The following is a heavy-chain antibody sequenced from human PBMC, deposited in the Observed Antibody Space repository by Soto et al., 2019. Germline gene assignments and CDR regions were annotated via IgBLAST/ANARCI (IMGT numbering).Heavy chain of an antibody. CDR3: ARPTRYYYDSSGQSAWFDP. CDR1: GYTFTSYG. J-gene: IGHJ5*02. D-gene: IGHD3-22*01. Sequence: ASVKVSCKASGYTFTSYGISWVRQAPGQGLEWMGWINPNSGGTNYAQKFQGWVTMTRDTSISTAYMELSRLRSEDTAVYYCARPTRYYYDSSGQSAWFDPWGQGTLVTVSS. V-gene: IGHV1-2*04. CDR2: INPNSGGT.